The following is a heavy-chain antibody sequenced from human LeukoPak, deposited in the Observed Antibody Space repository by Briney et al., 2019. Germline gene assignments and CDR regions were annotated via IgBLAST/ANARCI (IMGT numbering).Heavy chain of an antibody. CDR1: GVSFNDYY. Sequence: SETLSLTCAVAGVSFNDYYWSWVRQTPGRGLEWIGEINHSGYTNDSPSLKSRVTLSIDTSRKQFSLNLRSVTVADTGIYYCTRMTAGHDYWGQGTLVTVSS. J-gene: IGHJ4*02. V-gene: IGHV4-34*01. D-gene: IGHD2-21*02. CDR2: INHSGYT. CDR3: TRMTAGHDY.